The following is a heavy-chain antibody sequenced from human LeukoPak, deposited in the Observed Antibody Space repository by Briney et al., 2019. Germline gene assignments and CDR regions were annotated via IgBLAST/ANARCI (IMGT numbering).Heavy chain of an antibody. CDR3: ARLQGYYGSGSYHFDY. CDR2: IYYSGST. D-gene: IGHD3-10*01. CDR1: GGSISSSSYY. J-gene: IGHJ4*02. Sequence: SETLSLTCTVSGGSISSSSYYWGWVRQPPGKGLEWIGSIYYSGSTYYNPSLKSRVTISVDTSKNQFSLKLSSVTAADTAVYYCARLQGYYGSGSYHFDYWGQGTLVTVSS. V-gene: IGHV4-39*01.